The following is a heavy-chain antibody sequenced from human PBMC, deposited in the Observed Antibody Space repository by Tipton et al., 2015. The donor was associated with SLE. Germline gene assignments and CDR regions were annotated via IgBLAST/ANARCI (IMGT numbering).Heavy chain of an antibody. CDR3: AKDGLQPH. J-gene: IGHJ4*02. Sequence: SLRLSCAASGFIFDDYGMSWVRQGSGKGLEWVSGISWNGAYTAYGDSVKGRFTISRDNAKNSQYLQMSSLRAEDTAMYYCAKDGLQPHWGQGTLVTVSS. CDR2: ISWNGAYT. V-gene: IGHV3-20*04. D-gene: IGHD5-24*01. CDR1: GFIFDDYG.